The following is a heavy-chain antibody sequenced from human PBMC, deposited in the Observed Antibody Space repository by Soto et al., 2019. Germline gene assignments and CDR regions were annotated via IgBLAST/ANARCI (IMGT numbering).Heavy chain of an antibody. CDR3: ARDRAARTGTTFWFDP. CDR2: IWYDGSNK. V-gene: IGHV3-33*01. J-gene: IGHJ5*02. D-gene: IGHD1-7*01. Sequence: QVQLVESGGGVVQPGRSLRLSCAASGFTFSSYGMHWVRQAPGKGLEWVAVIWYDGSNKYYADSVKGRFTISRDNSKNTLYLQMNSLRAEDTAVYYCARDRAARTGTTFWFDPWVQGTLVTVSS. CDR1: GFTFSSYG.